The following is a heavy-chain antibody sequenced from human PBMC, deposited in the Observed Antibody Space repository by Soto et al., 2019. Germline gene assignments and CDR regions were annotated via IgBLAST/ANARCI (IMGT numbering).Heavy chain of an antibody. D-gene: IGHD2-2*01. CDR3: AKVAPPLLFVEVPAAFFETWFDL. Sequence: SVKVSCKASGGTFSSYTISWVRQAPGQGLEWMGRIIPILGIANYAQKFQGRVTITADKSTSTAYMELSSLRSEDTAVYYYAKVAPPLLFVEVPAAFFETWFDLGGQGTLVTVSS. J-gene: IGHJ5*02. CDR2: IIPILGIA. V-gene: IGHV1-69*02. CDR1: GGTFSSYT.